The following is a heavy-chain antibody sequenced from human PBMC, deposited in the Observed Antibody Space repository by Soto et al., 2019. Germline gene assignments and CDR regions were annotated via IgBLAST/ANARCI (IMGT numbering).Heavy chain of an antibody. Sequence: EVQLVQSGGGLAQPGTSLRLSCAASGFTFRKFWMHWVRQVPGKGPVWVSYISSDGTTTDYADSVKGRFTISRDNAKDTLYLQMDRLRAEDTAVYYWAIQDCKNDVCLEAAVTVGGALESWGQGTLVTVSS. J-gene: IGHJ1*01. CDR2: ISSDGTTT. CDR1: GFTFRKFW. V-gene: IGHV3-74*01. D-gene: IGHD2-8*01. CDR3: AIQDCKNDVCLEAAVTVGGALES.